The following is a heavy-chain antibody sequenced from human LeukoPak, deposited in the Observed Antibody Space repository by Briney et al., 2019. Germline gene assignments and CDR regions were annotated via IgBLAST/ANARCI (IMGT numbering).Heavy chain of an antibody. Sequence: SETLSLTCTVSGCSINSYHWSWIRQPPGKGLEWIGYIYYSGSSNYNPPLQSRLAISVDTSKNQFSLKHSSVTAADTAVYYCARHIYSSWDRAFDIWGQGTMVTVSS. V-gene: IGHV4-59*08. CDR1: GCSINSYH. J-gene: IGHJ3*02. D-gene: IGHD6-13*01. CDR2: IYYSGSS. CDR3: ARHIYSSWDRAFDI.